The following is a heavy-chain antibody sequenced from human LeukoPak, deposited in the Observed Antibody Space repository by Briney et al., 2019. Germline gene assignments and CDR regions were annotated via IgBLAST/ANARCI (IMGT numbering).Heavy chain of an antibody. Sequence: GGSLRLSCAASGFTFSSYGMHWVRQTPGKGLEWVTFIRSDGSNKYYADSVKGRFTISRDNSKNTLYLQMNSLRAEDTAVYYCASIYGSGSHYYYYMDVWGKGTTVTVSS. CDR3: ASIYGSGSHYYYYMDV. J-gene: IGHJ6*03. CDR2: IRSDGSNK. D-gene: IGHD3-10*01. V-gene: IGHV3-30*02. CDR1: GFTFSSYG.